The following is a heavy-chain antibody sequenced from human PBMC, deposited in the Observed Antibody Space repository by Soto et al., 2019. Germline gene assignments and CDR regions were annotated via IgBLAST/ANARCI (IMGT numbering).Heavy chain of an antibody. CDR3: ASLRGTSLGGSYYYYYMDV. D-gene: IGHD2-2*01. CDR1: GGSISSYY. V-gene: IGHV4-59*08. CDR2: IYYSGST. J-gene: IGHJ6*03. Sequence: SLTCTVSGGSISSYYWSWIRQPPGKGLEWIGYIYYSGSTNYNPSLKSRVTISVDTSKNQFSLKLSSVTAADTAVYYCASLRGTSLGGSYYYYYMDVWGKGTTVTSP.